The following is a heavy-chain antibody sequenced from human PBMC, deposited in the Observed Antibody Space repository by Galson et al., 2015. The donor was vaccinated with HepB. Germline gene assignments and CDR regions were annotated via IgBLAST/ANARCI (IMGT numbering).Heavy chain of an antibody. CDR3: AIPGGDGYNLGY. J-gene: IGHJ4*02. V-gene: IGHV1-24*01. CDR2: FDPEDGET. Sequence: SVKVSCKVSGYTLTELSMHWVRQAPGKGLEWMGGFDPEDGETIYAQKFQGRVTMTEDTSTDTAYMELSSLRSEDTAVYYCAIPGGDGYNLGYWGQGTLVTVSS. D-gene: IGHD5-24*01. CDR1: GYTLTELS.